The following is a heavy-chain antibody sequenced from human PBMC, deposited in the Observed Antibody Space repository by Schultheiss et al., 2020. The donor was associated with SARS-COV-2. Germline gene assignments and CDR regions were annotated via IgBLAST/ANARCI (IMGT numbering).Heavy chain of an antibody. V-gene: IGHV4-34*01. CDR2: INHSGST. D-gene: IGHD5-18*01. CDR3: ARGRGIQLWPPVYYYYGMDV. J-gene: IGHJ6*02. Sequence: SETLSLTCAVYGGSFSGCNWSWIRQPPGKGLEWIGEINHSGSTNYNPSLKSRVTISVDTSKNQFSLKLSSVTAADTAVYYCARGRGIQLWPPVYYYYGMDVWGQGTTVTVSS. CDR1: GGSFSGCN.